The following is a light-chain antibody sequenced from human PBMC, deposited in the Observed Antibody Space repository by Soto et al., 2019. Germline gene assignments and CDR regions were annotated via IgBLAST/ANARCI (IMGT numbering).Light chain of an antibody. J-gene: IGKJ1*01. V-gene: IGKV3-15*01. CDR1: QSLSDN. Sequence: EIVMTQFPATLSVSPGERATLSCRASQSLSDNLDWYQQRPGQAPRLLIYRASTRATGVPARFSASGSGTEFTLTISSLQSEDSAIYYCHQYSNWPPWTFGPGTKVEIK. CDR3: HQYSNWPPWT. CDR2: RAS.